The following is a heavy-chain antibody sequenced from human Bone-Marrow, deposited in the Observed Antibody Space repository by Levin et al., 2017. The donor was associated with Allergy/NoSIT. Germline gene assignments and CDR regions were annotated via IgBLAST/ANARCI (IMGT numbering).Heavy chain of an antibody. CDR2: IIPILGIA. D-gene: IGHD6-13*01. V-gene: IGHV1-69*02. CDR3: ARARTDQQQLVPFDY. Sequence: SVKVSCKASGGTFSSYTISWVRQAPGQGLEWMGRIIPILGIANYAQKFQGRVTITADKSTSTAYMELSSLRSEDTAVYYCARARTDQQQLVPFDYWGQGTLVTVSS. J-gene: IGHJ4*02. CDR1: GGTFSSYT.